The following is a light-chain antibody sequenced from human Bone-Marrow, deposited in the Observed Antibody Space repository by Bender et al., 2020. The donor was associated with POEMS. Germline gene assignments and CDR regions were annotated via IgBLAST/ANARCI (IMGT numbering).Light chain of an antibody. J-gene: IGLJ2*01. Sequence: QSALTQPPSASGSLGQSVTISCTGTSSDVGGYNYVSWFQKHPGKAPKLIVYEDSKGPSGVPDRFSGSKSGNTASLTISGLQAEDEAEYFCSSYAGTYNVVFGGGTKVTVL. CDR1: SSDVGGYNY. CDR2: EDS. CDR3: SSYAGTYNVV. V-gene: IGLV2-8*01.